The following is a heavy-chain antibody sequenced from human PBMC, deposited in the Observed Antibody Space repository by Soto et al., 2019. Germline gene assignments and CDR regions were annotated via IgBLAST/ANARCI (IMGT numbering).Heavy chain of an antibody. CDR3: ARCMGFDGSGYAFFDS. Sequence: SETLSLTCTVSGGSISSSSYYWGWIRQPPGKGLEWIGSIYYSGSTYYNPSLKSRVTISVDTSKNQFSLYLQMNSLRAEDTAIYYCARCMGFDGSGYAFFDSWGQGTQVTVSS. J-gene: IGHJ4*02. CDR1: GGSISSSSYY. CDR2: IYYSGST. V-gene: IGHV4-39*01. D-gene: IGHD3-10*01.